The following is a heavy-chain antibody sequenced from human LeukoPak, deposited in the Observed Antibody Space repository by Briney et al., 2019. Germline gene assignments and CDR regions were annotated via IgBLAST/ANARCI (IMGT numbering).Heavy chain of an antibody. CDR2: IYPGDSDT. D-gene: IGHD2-15*01. Sequence: GESLKISCKGSGYRFTSYWIGWVRQMPGKGLEWMGIIYPGDSDTRYSPSFQGQVTISADKSISTAYLQWSSLKASDTAMYYCARHTAGGYCSGGSCYLDYRGQGTLVTVSS. J-gene: IGHJ4*02. V-gene: IGHV5-51*01. CDR3: ARHTAGGYCSGGSCYLDY. CDR1: GYRFTSYW.